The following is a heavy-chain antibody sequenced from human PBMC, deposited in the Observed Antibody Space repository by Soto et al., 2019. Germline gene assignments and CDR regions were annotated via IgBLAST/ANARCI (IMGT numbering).Heavy chain of an antibody. CDR1: GGCISSYY. J-gene: IGHJ6*02. V-gene: IGHV4-59*01. CDR3: ARFSGRTDYYYGMDV. Sequence: SYTLSLTCTVSGGCISSYYWSWIRQPPGKGLEWIGYIYYSGSTNYNPSLKSRVTISVDTSKNQFSLKLSSVTAADTAVYYCARFSGRTDYYYGMDVWGQGTTVTGSS. CDR2: IYYSGST.